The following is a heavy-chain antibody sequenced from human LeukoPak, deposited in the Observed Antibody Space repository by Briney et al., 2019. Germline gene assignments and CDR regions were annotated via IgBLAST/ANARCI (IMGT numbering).Heavy chain of an antibody. V-gene: IGHV5-51*01. J-gene: IGHJ3*01. CDR3: ARRWVTEDAYDV. Sequence: HGESLKISCKGSGYSFNNSWIGWVRQMPGKGLEWMGLIYPGDSDTRYSPSFQGQVTISVDRSKTTAYVQWNSLKASDTAIYYCARRWVTEDAYDVWGQGTMVTVSS. CDR2: IYPGDSDT. CDR1: GYSFNNSW. D-gene: IGHD1-26*01.